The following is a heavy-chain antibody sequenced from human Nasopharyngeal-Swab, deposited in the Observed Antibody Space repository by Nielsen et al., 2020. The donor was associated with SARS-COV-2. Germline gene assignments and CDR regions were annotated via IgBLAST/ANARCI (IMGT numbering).Heavy chain of an antibody. V-gene: IGHV2-5*02. CDR3: AHSRGGSTSSWYPDY. J-gene: IGHJ4*02. CDR2: IYWDDDR. D-gene: IGHD6-13*01. Sequence: WISQPPGKALEWLALIYWDDDRRYSPSLKTRVTITKDTSKNRVVLVMTNMDPVDAATYYCAHSRGGSTSSWYPDYWGQGTLVTVSS.